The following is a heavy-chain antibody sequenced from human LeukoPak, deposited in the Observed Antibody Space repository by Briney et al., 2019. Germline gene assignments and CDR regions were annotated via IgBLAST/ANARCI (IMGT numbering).Heavy chain of an antibody. CDR1: GGSISSGSYY. V-gene: IGHV4-61*02. CDR3: ARDSTTTVTIFDY. J-gene: IGHJ4*02. Sequence: SETLSLTCTVAGGSISSGSYYWSWIRQPAGKGLEWIGRIYTSGSTNYNPSLKSRVTISVDTSKNQFSLKLSSVTAADTAVYYCARDSTTTVTIFDYWGQGTLVTVSS. CDR2: IYTSGST. D-gene: IGHD4-17*01.